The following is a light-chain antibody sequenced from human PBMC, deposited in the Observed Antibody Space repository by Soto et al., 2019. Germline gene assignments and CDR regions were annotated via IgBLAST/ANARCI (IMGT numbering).Light chain of an antibody. CDR2: GAS. V-gene: IGKV3-20*01. CDR3: QQYNNWPPIT. Sequence: EFVLTQSPGTLSLSPRESATLSCRASQSVSSTYLAWYQQKPGQAPRLLIYGASSRATGIPDRFSGSGSGTEFTLTISSLQSEDFAVYFCQQYNNWPPITFGQGTRLEIK. J-gene: IGKJ5*01. CDR1: QSVSSTY.